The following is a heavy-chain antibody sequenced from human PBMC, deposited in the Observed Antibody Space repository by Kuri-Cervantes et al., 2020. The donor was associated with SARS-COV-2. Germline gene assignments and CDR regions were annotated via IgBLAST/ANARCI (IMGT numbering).Heavy chain of an antibody. V-gene: IGHV3-48*03. CDR3: ARDRGFLEWLFDY. J-gene: IGHJ4*02. D-gene: IGHD3-3*01. Sequence: GESLKISCEGSGFTFHTYEMNWVRQAPGKGLERISYISVTASTIYYADSVKGRFTVSRDNAKNTLYLQMNSLRAEDTAVYYCARDRGFLEWLFDYWGQGTLVTVSS. CDR1: GFTFHTYE. CDR2: ISVTASTI.